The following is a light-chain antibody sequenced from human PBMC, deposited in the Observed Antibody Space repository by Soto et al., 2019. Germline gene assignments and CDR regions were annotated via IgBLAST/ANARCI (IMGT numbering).Light chain of an antibody. Sequence: VLTQPPSASGTPGQRVTISCSGSSSNIGNNAVNWYQQFPGTAPKLLIYDNIQRPSGVPDRFSGSKSGTSASLAISGLQSEDEADYYCAAWGDNLNGWVFGGGTKLTVL. CDR3: AAWGDNLNGWV. V-gene: IGLV1-44*01. CDR1: SSNIGNNA. CDR2: DNI. J-gene: IGLJ3*02.